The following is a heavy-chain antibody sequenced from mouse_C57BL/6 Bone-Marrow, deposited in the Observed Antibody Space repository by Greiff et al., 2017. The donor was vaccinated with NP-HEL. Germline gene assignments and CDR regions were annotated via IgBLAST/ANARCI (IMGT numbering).Heavy chain of an antibody. CDR1: GYAFTNYL. CDR2: INPGSGGT. J-gene: IGHJ2*01. CDR3: ARRATEVAKDY. V-gene: IGHV1-54*01. Sequence: QVQLQQSGAELVRPGTSVKVSCKASGYAFTNYLIEWVKQRPGQGLEWIGVINPGSGGTNYNEKFKGKATLTADKSSSTAYMQLSSLTSEDSAVYFCARRATEVAKDYWGQGTTLTVSS. D-gene: IGHD1-1*01.